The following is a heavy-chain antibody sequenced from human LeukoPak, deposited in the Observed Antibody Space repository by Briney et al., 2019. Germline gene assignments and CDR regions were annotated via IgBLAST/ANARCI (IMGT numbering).Heavy chain of an antibody. V-gene: IGHV3-33*01. Sequence: PGGSLRLSCATSGFTFSGYGMHWVRQAPGKGLEWVAVIWYDGSDKYYADSVKGRFTISRDNSKNTLYLQMNSLRAEDTAVYYCARDRAARTLDYWGQGILVTVSS. CDR1: GFTFSGYG. CDR2: IWYDGSDK. D-gene: IGHD6-6*01. J-gene: IGHJ4*02. CDR3: ARDRAARTLDY.